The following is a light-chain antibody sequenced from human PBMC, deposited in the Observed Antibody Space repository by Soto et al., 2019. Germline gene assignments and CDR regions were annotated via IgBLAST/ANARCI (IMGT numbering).Light chain of an antibody. CDR3: SSYAGSSNV. CDR2: EVN. J-gene: IGLJ1*01. CDR1: SSDVGGYNY. V-gene: IGLV2-8*01. Sequence: QSALTQPPSASGSPGQSVAISCTGTSSDVGGYNYVSWYQQHPGKAPKLMIYEVNNRPSGVPDRFSGSKSGNTASLTVSGLQAEDAADYYCSSYAGSSNVFGTGTKLTVL.